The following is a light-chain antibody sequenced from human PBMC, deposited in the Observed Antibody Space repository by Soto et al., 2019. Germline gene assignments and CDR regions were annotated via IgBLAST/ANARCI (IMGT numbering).Light chain of an antibody. CDR3: QQYNNWPGT. J-gene: IGKJ1*01. V-gene: IGKV3-15*01. CDR2: DVS. Sequence: EIVMTHTPAILSVSPRETGTLSCRASQDIGTKLAWYQQKPGQAPRLLMYDVSTRASAAPARFSGSGSGSEFTLTISSLQSEDFAVYYCQQYNNWPGTFGQGTKVDIK. CDR1: QDIGTK.